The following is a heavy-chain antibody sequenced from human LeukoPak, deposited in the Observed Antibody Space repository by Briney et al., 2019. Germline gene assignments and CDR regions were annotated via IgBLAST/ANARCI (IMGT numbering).Heavy chain of an antibody. Sequence: PGGSLRLSCAASGFTFSSYAMHWVRQAPGKGLEYVSAISSNGGSTYYANSVKGRFTISRDNSKNTLYLQMGSLRAEDMAVYYCARSSKLVYFDYWGQGTLVTVSS. CDR2: ISSNGGST. V-gene: IGHV3-64*01. J-gene: IGHJ4*02. CDR1: GFTFSSYA. D-gene: IGHD6-6*01. CDR3: ARSSKLVYFDY.